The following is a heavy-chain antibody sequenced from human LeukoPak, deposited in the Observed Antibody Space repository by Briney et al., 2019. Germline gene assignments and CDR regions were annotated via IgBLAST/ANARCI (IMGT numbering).Heavy chain of an antibody. CDR2: IRSKAYGGTT. V-gene: IGHV3-49*04. CDR3: TPFDYGDFYYYYYMDV. D-gene: IGHD4-17*01. J-gene: IGHJ6*03. Sequence: PGRSLRLSCTASGFTFGDYAMSWVRQAPGKGLEWVGFIRSKAYGGTTEYAASVKGRFTISRDDSKSIAYLQMNSLKTEDTAVDYCTPFDYGDFYYYYYMDVWGKGTTVTVSS. CDR1: GFTFGDYA.